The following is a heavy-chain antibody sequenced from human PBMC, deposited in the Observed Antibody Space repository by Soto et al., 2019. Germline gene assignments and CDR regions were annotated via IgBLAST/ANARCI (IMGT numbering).Heavy chain of an antibody. CDR3: ATPFRWGIPGFFDY. J-gene: IGHJ4*02. Sequence: QPGGSLRLSCVVSGFTFSSSAMSWVRQAPGKGLEWVSDISGSGGSTYYTDSVKGRFTISRDNSKNTLHLQMDSLRVEDTAVYYCATPFRWGIPGFFDYWGQGTLVTVSS. CDR1: GFTFSSSA. V-gene: IGHV3-23*01. D-gene: IGHD2-8*02. CDR2: ISGSGGST.